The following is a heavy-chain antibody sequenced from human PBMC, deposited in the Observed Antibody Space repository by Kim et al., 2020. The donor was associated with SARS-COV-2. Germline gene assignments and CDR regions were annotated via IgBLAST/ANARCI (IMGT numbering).Heavy chain of an antibody. CDR1: GFTFSSYA. Sequence: GGSLRLSCAASGFTFSSYAMHWVRQAPGKGLEWVAVISYDGSNKYYADSVKGRFTISRDNSKNTLYLQMNSLRAEDTAVYYCARENYYGSGSFYYYYYYGMDVWGQGTTVPSP. J-gene: IGHJ6*02. CDR2: ISYDGSNK. V-gene: IGHV3-30*04. CDR3: ARENYYGSGSFYYYYYYGMDV. D-gene: IGHD3-10*01.